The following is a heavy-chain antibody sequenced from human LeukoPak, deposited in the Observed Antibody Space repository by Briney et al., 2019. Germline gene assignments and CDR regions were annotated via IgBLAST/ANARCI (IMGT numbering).Heavy chain of an antibody. V-gene: IGHV3-74*01. CDR1: GFTFSSYW. CDR2: INSDGSST. J-gene: IGHJ4*02. Sequence: GGSLRLSCAASGFTFSSYWMHWVRQAPGKGLVWVSRINSDGSSTSYADSVKGRFTISRDNAKNSLYLQMNSLRAGDTAVYYCARGEESGSYSYWGQGTLVTVSS. D-gene: IGHD1-26*01. CDR3: ARGEESGSYSY.